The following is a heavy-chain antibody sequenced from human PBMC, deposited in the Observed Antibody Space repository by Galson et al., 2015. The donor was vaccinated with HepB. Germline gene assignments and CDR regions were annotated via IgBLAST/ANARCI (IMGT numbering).Heavy chain of an antibody. CDR1: GGSFSGYY. CDR3: ARGKIPNIAVAAPFVY. D-gene: IGHD6-19*01. J-gene: IGHJ4*02. V-gene: IGHV4-34*01. CDR2: INHSGST. Sequence: SETLSLTCAVYGGSFSGYYWSWIRQPPGKGLEWIGEINHSGSTNYNPSLKSRVTISVDTSKNQFSLKLSSVTAADTAVYYCARGKIPNIAVAAPFVYWGQGTLVTVSS.